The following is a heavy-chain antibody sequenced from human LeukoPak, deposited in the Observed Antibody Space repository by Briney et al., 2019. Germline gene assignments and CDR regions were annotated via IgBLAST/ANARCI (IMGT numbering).Heavy chain of an antibody. CDR3: ARTGSGASTTNY. J-gene: IGHJ4*02. Sequence: GGSLRLSCAASGFPFNNYWIHWVRQVPGKGLVWVSRINVDGSDTAYADAVKGRFTISRDNAKNTVFLQMNSLRAEDTAIYYCARTGSGASTTNYWGQGTLATVS. CDR1: GFPFNNYW. CDR2: INVDGSDT. D-gene: IGHD2-15*01. V-gene: IGHV3-74*01.